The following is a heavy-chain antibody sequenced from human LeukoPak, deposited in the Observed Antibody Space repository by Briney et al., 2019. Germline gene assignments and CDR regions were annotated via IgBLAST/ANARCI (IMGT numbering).Heavy chain of an antibody. CDR2: INAGNGNT. Sequence: ASVKVSCKTSGFTFTSYAMNWVRQAPGQSLEWMGWINAGNGNTKYSQEFQGRVTITSDTSASTAYMELSSLSSEDTAVYYCAREAWGSSCSDYWGQGTLVTVSS. CDR3: AREAWGSSCSDY. D-gene: IGHD6-13*01. CDR1: GFTFTSYA. V-gene: IGHV1-3*01. J-gene: IGHJ4*02.